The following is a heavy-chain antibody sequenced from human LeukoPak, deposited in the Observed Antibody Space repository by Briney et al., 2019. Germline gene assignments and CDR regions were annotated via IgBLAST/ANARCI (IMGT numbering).Heavy chain of an antibody. D-gene: IGHD3-9*01. CDR3: ARDYYDILTGYSLTASGFDY. CDR1: GFTVSSNY. V-gene: IGHV3-66*01. CDR2: IYSGGST. Sequence: GGSLRLSCAASGFTVSSNYMSWVRQAPGKGLEWVSVIYSGGSTYYADSVKGRFTISRDNSKNTLYLQMNSLRAEDTAVYYCARDYYDILTGYSLTASGFDYWGQGTLVTVSS. J-gene: IGHJ4*02.